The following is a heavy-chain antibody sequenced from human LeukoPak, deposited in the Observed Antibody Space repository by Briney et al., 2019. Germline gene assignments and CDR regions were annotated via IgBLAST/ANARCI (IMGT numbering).Heavy chain of an antibody. Sequence: PGGSLRLSCAASGFTFSSYSMNWVRQAPGKGLEWVSSISSSSSYIYYADSVKGRFTISRDNAKNSLYLQMNSLRAEDTAVYYCARDGDYYYYYYMDAWGKGTTVTVSS. V-gene: IGHV3-21*01. CDR2: ISSSSSYI. CDR3: ARDGDYYYYYYMDA. CDR1: GFTFSSYS. J-gene: IGHJ6*03.